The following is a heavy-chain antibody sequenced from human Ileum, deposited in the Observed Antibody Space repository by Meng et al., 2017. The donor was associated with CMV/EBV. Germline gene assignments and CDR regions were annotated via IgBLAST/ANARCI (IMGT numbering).Heavy chain of an antibody. Sequence: ASVKVPCKASGYTFTGYYMHWVRQAPGQGLEWMGWINPNSGGTNYAQKFQGRVTMTRDTSISTAYMELSRLRSDDTAVYYCARGSITIFGVVMGGRYGMDVWGQGTTVTVSS. CDR2: INPNSGGT. D-gene: IGHD3-3*01. J-gene: IGHJ6*02. CDR3: ARGSITIFGVVMGGRYGMDV. V-gene: IGHV1-2*02. CDR1: GYTFTGYY.